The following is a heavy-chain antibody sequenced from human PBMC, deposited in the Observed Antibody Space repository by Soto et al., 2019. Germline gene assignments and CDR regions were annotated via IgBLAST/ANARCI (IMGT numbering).Heavy chain of an antibody. Sequence: EVQLLESGGGLVQPGGSLRLSCAASGFTFSSYAMSWVRQAPGKGLEWVSAISGSGGSTYYADSVKGRFTISRDNSKNTLYLQMNSLSAEDTAVYYCAKDSEVRFLEWLSLFDYWGQGTLVTVSS. CDR2: ISGSGGST. D-gene: IGHD3-3*01. CDR3: AKDSEVRFLEWLSLFDY. J-gene: IGHJ4*02. CDR1: GFTFSSYA. V-gene: IGHV3-23*01.